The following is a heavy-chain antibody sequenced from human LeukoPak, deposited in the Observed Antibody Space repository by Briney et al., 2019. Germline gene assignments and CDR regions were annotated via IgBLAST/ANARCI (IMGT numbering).Heavy chain of an antibody. CDR3: ARLYGSSTSCSGADALDL. J-gene: IGHJ3*01. CDR1: GVTFSSYA. CDR2: VIPIFGTT. V-gene: IGHV1-69*13. Sequence: SVKVSCKASGVTFSSYAISWVRQAPGQGLEWMGGVIPIFGTTKYAQEFQGRVTITADGSTSTAYMELSSLRSEDTAVYYCARLYGSSTSCSGADALDLWGQGTIVTVSS. D-gene: IGHD2-2*01.